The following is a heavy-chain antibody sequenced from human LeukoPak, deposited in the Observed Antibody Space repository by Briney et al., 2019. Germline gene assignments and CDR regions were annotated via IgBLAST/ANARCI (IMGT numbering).Heavy chain of an antibody. CDR1: GGSISSYY. Sequence: SETLSLTCTVSGGSISSYYWSWIRQPAGKGLEWIGRIHTSGSTYYNPSLKSRVTISADTSKNQFSLKLSSVTAADTAVYYCAREGGYYRFDYWGQGTLVTASS. D-gene: IGHD3-22*01. CDR2: IHTSGST. J-gene: IGHJ4*02. CDR3: AREGGYYRFDY. V-gene: IGHV4-4*07.